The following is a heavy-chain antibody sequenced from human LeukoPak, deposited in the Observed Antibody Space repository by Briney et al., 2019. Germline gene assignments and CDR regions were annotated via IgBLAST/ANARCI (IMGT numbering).Heavy chain of an antibody. CDR2: INHSGST. CDR3: ARRTHYYYDSSGYSY. V-gene: IGHV4-34*01. Sequence: GSLRLSCAAFGFTFSSYAMSWIRQPPGKGLEWIGEINHSGSTNYNPSLKSRVTISVDTSKNQFSLKLSSVTAADTAVYYCARRTHYYYDSSGYSYWGRGTLVTVSS. D-gene: IGHD3-22*01. CDR1: GFTFSSYA. J-gene: IGHJ4*02.